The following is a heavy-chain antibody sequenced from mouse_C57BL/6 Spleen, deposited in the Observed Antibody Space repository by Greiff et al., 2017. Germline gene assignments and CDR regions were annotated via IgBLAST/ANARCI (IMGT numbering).Heavy chain of an antibody. D-gene: IGHD1-1*01. Sequence: QVQLKQSGAELARPGASVKLSCKASGYTFTSYGISWVKQRTGQGLEWIGEIYPRSGNTYYNEKFKGKATLTADKSSSTAYMELRSLTSEDSAVYFCARLDYGSSYWYFDVWGTGTTVTVSS. V-gene: IGHV1-81*01. CDR1: GYTFTSYG. CDR3: ARLDYGSSYWYFDV. CDR2: IYPRSGNT. J-gene: IGHJ1*03.